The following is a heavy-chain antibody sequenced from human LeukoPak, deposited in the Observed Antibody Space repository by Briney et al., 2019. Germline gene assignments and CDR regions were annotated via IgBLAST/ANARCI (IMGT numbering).Heavy chain of an antibody. V-gene: IGHV1-24*01. CDR1: GYTLTELS. J-gene: IGHJ4*02. CDR2: FDPEDGET. D-gene: IGHD3-10*01. CDR3: ATAGFGENYFDC. Sequence: ASVKVSCKVSGYTLTELSMHWVRQAPGKGLEWMGGFDPEDGETIYAQEFQGRVTMTEDTSTDTAYMELSSLRSEDTAVYYCATAGFGENYFDCWGQGTLVTVSS.